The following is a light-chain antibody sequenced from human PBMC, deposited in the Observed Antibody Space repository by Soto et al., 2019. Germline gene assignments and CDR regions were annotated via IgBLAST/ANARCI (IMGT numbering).Light chain of an antibody. CDR2: DNN. V-gene: IGLV1-40*01. J-gene: IGLJ2*01. Sequence: QSVLTQPPSMSGAPGQRVTISCTGSSSNIGAGNDVHWYQQHPGTAPKLLIFDNNNRPSGVPDRFSGSKSDTSASLAITGLQAEDEADYYCQSFDTSLSGFVVFGGGTKLTVL. CDR1: SSNIGAGND. CDR3: QSFDTSLSGFVV.